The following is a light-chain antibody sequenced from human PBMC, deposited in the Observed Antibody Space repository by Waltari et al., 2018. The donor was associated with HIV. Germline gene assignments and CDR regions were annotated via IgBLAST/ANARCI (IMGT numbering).Light chain of an antibody. Sequence: SSVLTQPPSVSVAPGQTARITCGGSIIGIKSVNWYQQKPGQAPVLVVYADSDRPSGIPERFSGSNSGNTATLTISRVEAGDKADFYCQVWDISADHGNVVFGGGTKLTVL. CDR2: ADS. J-gene: IGLJ2*01. CDR1: IIGIKS. CDR3: QVWDISADHGNVV. V-gene: IGLV3-21*02.